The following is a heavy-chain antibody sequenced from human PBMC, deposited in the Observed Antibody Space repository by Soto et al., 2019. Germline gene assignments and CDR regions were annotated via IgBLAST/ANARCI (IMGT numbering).Heavy chain of an antibody. V-gene: IGHV4-39*01. CDR1: GGSISSSSYY. CDR3: ARAYCSGGSCSSFDY. CDR2: IYYSGST. Sequence: PSETLSLTCTVSGGSISSSSYYWGWIRQPPGKGLEWIGSIYYSGSTYYNPSLKSRVTISVDTSKNQFSLKLSSVTAADTAVYYCARAYCSGGSCSSFDYWGQGTLVTVS. D-gene: IGHD2-15*01. J-gene: IGHJ4*02.